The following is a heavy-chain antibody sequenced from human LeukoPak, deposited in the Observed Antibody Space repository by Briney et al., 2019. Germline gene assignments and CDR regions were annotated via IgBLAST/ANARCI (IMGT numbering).Heavy chain of an antibody. D-gene: IGHD3-3*01. CDR3: ARDHYTYDFWGGYYTSWFDP. CDR2: IYYSGST. Sequence: NSSETLSLTCTVSGGSISSYYWSWIRQPPGKGLEWIGNIYYSGSTNYNPSLKSRVTISVDTSKNQFSLKLSSVTAADTAVYYCARDHYTYDFWGGYYTSWFDPWGQGTLVTVSS. CDR1: GGSISSYY. V-gene: IGHV4-59*01. J-gene: IGHJ5*02.